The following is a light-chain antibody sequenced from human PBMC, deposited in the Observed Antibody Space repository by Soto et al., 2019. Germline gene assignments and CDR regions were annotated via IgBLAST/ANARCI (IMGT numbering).Light chain of an antibody. Sequence: QSALTQPASVSGSPGQSITISCTGSSSDVGGYNYVSWYQQRPAKAPKLMIYEVSNRPSGVSNRFSGSTSGNTASLTISGLQAEDEADYYCSSYSSSSTLVFGGGTKVTVL. V-gene: IGLV2-14*01. J-gene: IGLJ2*01. CDR1: SSDVGGYNY. CDR2: EVS. CDR3: SSYSSSSTLV.